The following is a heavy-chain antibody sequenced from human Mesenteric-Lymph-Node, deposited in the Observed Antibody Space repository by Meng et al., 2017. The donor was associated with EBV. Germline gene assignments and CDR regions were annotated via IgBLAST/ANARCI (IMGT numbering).Heavy chain of an antibody. D-gene: IGHD4-11*01. CDR1: GYKFITYY. J-gene: IGHJ5*02. Sequence: QVQPVHSGAGVNKPGASVTVSCKASGYKFITYYIHWVRQAPGQGLEWMGIINPSVGSTTYAQKFQGRVSMTSDASTSTVYMELNSLRSEDTAIYYCARATVTRNWFDPWGQGTLVTVSS. CDR2: INPSVGST. V-gene: IGHV1-46*01. CDR3: ARATVTRNWFDP.